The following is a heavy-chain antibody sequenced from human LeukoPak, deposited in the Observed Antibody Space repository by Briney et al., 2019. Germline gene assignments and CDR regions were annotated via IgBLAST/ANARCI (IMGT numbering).Heavy chain of an antibody. CDR2: INANSGGT. D-gene: IGHD6-19*01. CDR3: ARGEGIRQWLVQGAYYFDY. CDR1: GYTFTGYY. V-gene: IGHV1-2*06. J-gene: IGHJ4*02. Sequence: GASVKVSCKASGYTFTGYYMHWVRQAPGQGLEWMGRINANSGGTNYAQKFQGRVTMTRDTSISTDYMELSRLRSDDTAVYYCARGEGIRQWLVQGAYYFDYWGQGTLVTVSS.